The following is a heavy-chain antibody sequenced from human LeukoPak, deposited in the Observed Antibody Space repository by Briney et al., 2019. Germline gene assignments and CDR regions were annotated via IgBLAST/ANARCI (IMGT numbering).Heavy chain of an antibody. CDR2: ISSSGST. Sequence: SETLSLTCTVSGDSISSGDYYWSWIRQPAGKGLEWIGRISSSGSTNYNPSLKSRVTISVDTSKNQFSLKLSSVTAADTAVYYCARGQYSSSWYYFDYWGQGTLVTVSS. CDR3: ARGQYSSSWYYFDY. D-gene: IGHD6-13*01. CDR1: GDSISSGDYY. V-gene: IGHV4-61*02. J-gene: IGHJ4*02.